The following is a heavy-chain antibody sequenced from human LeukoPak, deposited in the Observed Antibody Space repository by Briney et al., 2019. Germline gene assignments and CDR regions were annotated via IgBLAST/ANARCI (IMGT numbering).Heavy chain of an antibody. CDR3: ARDQGPNYYDSSGYYGAIDY. D-gene: IGHD3-22*01. V-gene: IGHV3-7*01. J-gene: IGHJ4*02. CDR2: IKQDGSEK. CDR1: GSTFTSYW. Sequence: GGSLRLSCAASGSTFTSYWMTWVRQAPGKGLEWVANIKQDGSEKYYVDSVKGRFTISRDNAKNSLYLQMNSLRAEDTAVYYCARDQGPNYYDSSGYYGAIDYWGQGTLVTVSS.